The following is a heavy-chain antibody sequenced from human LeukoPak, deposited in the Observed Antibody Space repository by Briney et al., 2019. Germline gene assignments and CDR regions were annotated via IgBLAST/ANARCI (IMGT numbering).Heavy chain of an antibody. D-gene: IGHD3-22*01. Sequence: TGGSLRLSCAASGFTFSSYSMNWVRQAPGKGLEWVSYISSRSSTIYYADSVKGRFTISRDNAKNSLYLQMNSLRVEDTAVYYCARDVVGDFDSSGYYFDYWGQGTLVTISS. J-gene: IGHJ4*02. CDR1: GFTFSSYS. CDR3: ARDVVGDFDSSGYYFDY. CDR2: ISSRSSTI. V-gene: IGHV3-48*01.